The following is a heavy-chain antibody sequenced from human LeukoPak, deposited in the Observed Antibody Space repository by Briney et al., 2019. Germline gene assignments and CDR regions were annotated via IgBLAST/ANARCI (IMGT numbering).Heavy chain of an antibody. V-gene: IGHV2-5*02. D-gene: IGHD5-18*01. J-gene: IGHJ4*02. CDR2: IYWDDDK. Sequence: SGPTLVKPTQTLTLTCIFSGFSLSSRGVGVGWIRQPPGKALEWLALIYWDDDKLYNTYLKSRLTITKDTSKNQVVLTMTNMDPVDTATYFSAHEKRYSFDLFANWGQGTLVTVSS. CDR1: GFSLSSRGVG. CDR3: AHEKRYSFDLFAN.